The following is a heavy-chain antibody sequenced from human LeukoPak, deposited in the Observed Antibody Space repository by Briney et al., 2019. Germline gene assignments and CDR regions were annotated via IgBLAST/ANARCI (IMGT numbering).Heavy chain of an antibody. J-gene: IGHJ4*02. V-gene: IGHV3-23*01. D-gene: IGHD2/OR15-2a*01. Sequence: PGGSLRLSCAASGFTFNTYDMSWVRRAPGKGLEWVSSINGGGGSTFYADSVKGRFTISRDNSKNTLYLQMNSLRAEDTAVYYRANTPTSYYWGQGTLVTVSS. CDR2: INGGGGST. CDR1: GFTFNTYD. CDR3: ANTPTSYY.